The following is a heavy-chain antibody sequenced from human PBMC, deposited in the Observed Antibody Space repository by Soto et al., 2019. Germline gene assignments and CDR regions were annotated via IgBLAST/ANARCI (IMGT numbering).Heavy chain of an antibody. CDR2: INHSGST. V-gene: IGHV4-34*01. J-gene: IGHJ4*02. CDR1: GGSFSGYY. D-gene: IGHD3-10*01. Sequence: QVQLQQWGAGLLKPSETLSLTCAVYGGSFSGYYWSWIRQSPGKGLEWVGEINHSGSTNYNPSLKRRVTLSVDTSKNQFSLKLSSVTAADTAVYYCARKTGIRYYFEYWGQGMLVTVSP. CDR3: ARKTGIRYYFEY.